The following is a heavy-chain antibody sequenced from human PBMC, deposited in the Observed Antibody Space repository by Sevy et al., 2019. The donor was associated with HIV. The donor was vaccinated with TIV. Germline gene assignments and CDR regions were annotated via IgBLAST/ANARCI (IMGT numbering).Heavy chain of an antibody. D-gene: IGHD6-19*01. Sequence: GGSLRLSCKASGFTFSDYAMSWFRQAPGKGLEWVGFIRNKAYDGTTECAASVKGRFTISRDDSKSIAYLQMNSLKTEDTAVYYCTRDPTEGIAVAGNWYDPWGQGTLVTVSS. V-gene: IGHV3-49*03. CDR1: GFTFSDYA. J-gene: IGHJ5*02. CDR3: TRDPTEGIAVAGNWYDP. CDR2: IRNKAYDGTT.